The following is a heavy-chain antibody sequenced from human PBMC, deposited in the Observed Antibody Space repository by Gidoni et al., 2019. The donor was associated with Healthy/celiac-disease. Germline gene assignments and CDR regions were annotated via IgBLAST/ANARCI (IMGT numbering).Heavy chain of an antibody. Sequence: VQLQESGPGLVKPSQTLSLTCTVPGCSIRRGGYYRSWIRQHPGKSLEWIGYTYYSGSTYHNPSLKSRVTISVDTSKNQFSLKLSSVTAADTAVYYCARVANYYDSSGYYYAWFDPWGQGTLVTVSS. J-gene: IGHJ5*02. CDR1: GCSIRRGGYY. V-gene: IGHV4-31*03. CDR2: TYYSGST. CDR3: ARVANYYDSSGYYYAWFDP. D-gene: IGHD3-22*01.